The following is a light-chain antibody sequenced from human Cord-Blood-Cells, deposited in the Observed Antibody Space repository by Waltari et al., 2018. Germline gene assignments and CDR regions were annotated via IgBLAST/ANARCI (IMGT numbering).Light chain of an antibody. J-gene: IGKJ1*01. CDR1: QGISSY. CDR3: QQYYSYPRT. CDR2: AAS. V-gene: IGKV1-8*01. Sequence: AIGLTQSPCSFSAFTGDRATITCRASQGISSYLAWYQQKPGKAPKLLIYAASTLQSGVPSRFSGSGSGTDFTLTISCLQSEDFATYYCQQYYSYPRTFGQGTKVEIK.